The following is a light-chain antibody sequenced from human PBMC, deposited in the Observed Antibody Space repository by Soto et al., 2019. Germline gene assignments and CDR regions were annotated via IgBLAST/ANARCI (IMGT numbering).Light chain of an antibody. Sequence: QSALTQPASVSGSPGQSITISCTGTSSDVGGYNYVSWYQQHPGKAPKLMIYEVSNRPSGVSNRFSGSKSGNTASLTISGLQAEDEADYYCCSYTSSSTLYVFATGTKVTVL. V-gene: IGLV2-14*01. CDR2: EVS. J-gene: IGLJ1*01. CDR3: CSYTSSSTLYV. CDR1: SSDVGGYNY.